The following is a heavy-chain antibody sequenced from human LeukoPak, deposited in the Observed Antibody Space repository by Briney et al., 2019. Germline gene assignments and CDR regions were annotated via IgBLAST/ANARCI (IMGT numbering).Heavy chain of an antibody. J-gene: IGHJ5*02. D-gene: IGHD4-11*01. CDR2: INHSGST. CDR3: ATAARPTTVTTEGWFDP. Sequence: SETLSLTCAVYGGSFSGYYWSWIRQPPGKGLEWIGEINHSGSTNYNPSLKSRVTISVDTSKNQFSLKLSSVTAADTAVYYCATAARPTTVTTEGWFDPWGQGTLVTVSS. V-gene: IGHV4-34*01. CDR1: GGSFSGYY.